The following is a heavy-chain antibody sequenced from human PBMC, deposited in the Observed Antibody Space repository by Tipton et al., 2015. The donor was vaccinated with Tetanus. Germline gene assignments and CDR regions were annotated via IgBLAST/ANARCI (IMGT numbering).Heavy chain of an antibody. Sequence: TLSLTCAVSGGSFSGFYWSWIRQPPGKGLEWIGEINHRGGTSYNPSLKSRVTISVDTSKHHFSLNVSSVTAADTAVYYCARSISAGSVWPYEHWGQGTLVTVSS. V-gene: IGHV4-34*01. J-gene: IGHJ4*02. CDR3: ARSISAGSVWPYEH. CDR2: INHRGGT. D-gene: IGHD6-13*01. CDR1: GGSFSGFY.